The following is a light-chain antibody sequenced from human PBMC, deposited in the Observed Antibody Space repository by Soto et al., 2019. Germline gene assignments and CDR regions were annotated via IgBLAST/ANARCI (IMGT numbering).Light chain of an antibody. Sequence: QSVLTQPPSASGTPGQRVTISCSGSSSNIGNNPVNWYQQLPGTAPKLLIYSYNQRPSGVPDRFSGSQSGTSASLAISGLQSDDEADYFCAAWDDSLNAVVFGGGTQLTVL. J-gene: IGLJ2*01. V-gene: IGLV1-44*01. CDR2: SYN. CDR3: AAWDDSLNAVV. CDR1: SSNIGNNP.